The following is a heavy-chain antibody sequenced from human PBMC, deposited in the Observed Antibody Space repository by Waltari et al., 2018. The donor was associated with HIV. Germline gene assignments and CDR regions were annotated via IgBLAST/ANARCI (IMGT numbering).Heavy chain of an antibody. CDR2: FDSEENKK. CDR1: GNLRTDLS. CDR3: TTSRRRIVVIKFRLRLDP. V-gene: IGHV1-24*01. J-gene: IGHJ5*02. Sequence: QIQLLQSGAAVKKRGASVQVSGELPGNLRTDLSIHWFRQPPGEGLEWMGVFDSEENKKIYAQNLQGRFTMTEDKSKDTLYRQLSSLRSDDTAVYYCTTSRRRIVVIKFRLRLDPCGERTLVTVSS. D-gene: IGHD3-22*01.